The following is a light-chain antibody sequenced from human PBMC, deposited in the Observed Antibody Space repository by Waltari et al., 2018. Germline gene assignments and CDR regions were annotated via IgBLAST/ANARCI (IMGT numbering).Light chain of an antibody. CDR1: TSNIGNNY. CDR3: GTWDNNLSALV. Sequence: SVLTQPPSVSAAPGQKVTISCSGSTSNIGNNYVSWYQQLPGAAPKVFIYETEKRPSGIPDRFSGSKSGTSASLGITGLQTGDEAAYYCGTWDNNLSALVFGGGTKLTVL. CDR2: ETE. V-gene: IGLV1-51*02. J-gene: IGLJ2*01.